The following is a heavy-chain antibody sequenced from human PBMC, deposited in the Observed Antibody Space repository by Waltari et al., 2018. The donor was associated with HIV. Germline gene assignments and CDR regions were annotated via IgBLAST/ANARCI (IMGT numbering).Heavy chain of an antibody. Sequence: QVQLVESGAGVVQHGGSLRFSCAASGFTCAGSDIHRVRQVPGKGLEWVAFMRYDGTNKYYADSVKGRFTISRDNSKNSLYLQMNSLRAEDTALYYCAKEGATLTTSAYFYYYGMDVWGQGTTVTVSS. CDR2: MRYDGTNK. CDR1: GFTCAGSD. V-gene: IGHV3-30*02. J-gene: IGHJ6*02. CDR3: AKEGATLTTSAYFYYYGMDV. D-gene: IGHD4-4*01.